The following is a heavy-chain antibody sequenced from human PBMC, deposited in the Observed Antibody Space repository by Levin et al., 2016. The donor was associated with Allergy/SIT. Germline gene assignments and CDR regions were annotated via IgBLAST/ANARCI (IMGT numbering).Heavy chain of an antibody. Sequence: GGSLRLSCATSGFTLRDNLIHWVRQAPGKGLQWVAHAHFDGSSRYNEDSVKGRFTISRDDSRSTVHLQMNSLTVEDTALYFCAKDGRGTWAIDHWGQGILVSVSS. V-gene: IGHV3-30*02. CDR3: AKDGRGTWAIDH. J-gene: IGHJ5*02. D-gene: IGHD1-1*01. CDR2: AHFDGSSR. CDR1: GFTLRDNL.